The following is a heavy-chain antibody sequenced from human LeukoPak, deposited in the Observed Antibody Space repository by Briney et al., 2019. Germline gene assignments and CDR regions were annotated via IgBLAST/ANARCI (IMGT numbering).Heavy chain of an antibody. V-gene: IGHV3-23*01. J-gene: IGHJ4*02. D-gene: IGHD2-15*01. CDR2: ITATSSST. Sequence: GGSLRLSCAASGFTFSSYGMSWVRQAPGKGLEWVSAITATSSSTHDADSVQGRFTISRDNSKNTLYLQMNSLRPEDTAIYYCASATPANDYWGQGTLVPVSS. CDR3: ASATPANDY. CDR1: GFTFSSYG.